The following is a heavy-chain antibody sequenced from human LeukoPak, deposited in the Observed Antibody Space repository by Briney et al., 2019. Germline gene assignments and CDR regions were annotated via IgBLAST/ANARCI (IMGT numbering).Heavy chain of an antibody. CDR1: GFTFSSYA. CDR3: AKIPGYSSSWFSQAYYFDY. J-gene: IGHJ4*02. D-gene: IGHD6-13*01. V-gene: IGHV3-23*01. Sequence: GGSLRLSCAASGFTFSSYAMSWVRQAPGKGLEWVSAISGIGGSTYYADSVKVRFTISRDNSKNTLYLQMNSLRAEDTAVYYCAKIPGYSSSWFSQAYYFDYWGQGTLVTVSS. CDR2: ISGIGGST.